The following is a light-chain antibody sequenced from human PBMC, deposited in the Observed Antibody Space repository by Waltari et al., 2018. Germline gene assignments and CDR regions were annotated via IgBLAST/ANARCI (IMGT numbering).Light chain of an antibody. CDR1: SSHAVATNH. Sequence: QSALTHTAPVSGSPGQSITISSTGTSSHAVATNHVSWYHQNPGKAPQVMIYVVINPPSGVSNRFSGSKSGNTASLSISGLQAEDEADYYCSSFTTSSTYVFGTGTKVTVL. CDR3: SSFTTSSTYV. V-gene: IGLV2-14*03. CDR2: VVI. J-gene: IGLJ1*01.